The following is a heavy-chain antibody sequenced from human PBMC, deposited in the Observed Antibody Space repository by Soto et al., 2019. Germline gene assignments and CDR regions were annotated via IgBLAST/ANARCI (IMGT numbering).Heavy chain of an antibody. V-gene: IGHV3-23*01. CDR1: GFTFGSCA. Sequence: GGSLRLSCAASGFTFGSCAMSWVRQAPGQGLEWVSTITGSGGSIYYAESVKGRFTISRDNSKNTLYMQMNSLRAEDTAVYYCAKKVHQYSSSPFDYWGQGTLVTVSS. CDR3: AKKVHQYSSSPFDY. J-gene: IGHJ4*02. CDR2: ITGSGGSI. D-gene: IGHD6-6*01.